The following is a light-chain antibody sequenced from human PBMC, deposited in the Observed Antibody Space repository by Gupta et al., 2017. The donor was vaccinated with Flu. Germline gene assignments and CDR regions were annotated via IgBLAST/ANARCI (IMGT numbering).Light chain of an antibody. CDR3: LQENDYPWT. CDR1: KGIRSD. CDR2: AAS. J-gene: IGKJ1*01. V-gene: IGKV1-6*01. Sequence: AIQMTQSPSSLSASVGDRVTITCRASKGIRSDLSWYQQKPGKAPKLLIYAASSLQSGVPSRFSGSGSGTDFTLTINSLQTEDFATYYCLQENDYPWTFGQGTKVEIK.